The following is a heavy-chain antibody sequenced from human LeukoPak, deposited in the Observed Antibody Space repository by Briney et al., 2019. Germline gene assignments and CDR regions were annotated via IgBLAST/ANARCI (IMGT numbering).Heavy chain of an antibody. V-gene: IGHV1-18*01. J-gene: IGHJ4*02. D-gene: IGHD6-19*01. CDR2: ISAYNGNT. CDR3: ARENSGWPPDY. CDR1: GYTFTSYG. Sequence: EASVRVSCKASGYTFTSYGISWVRQAPGQGLEWMGWISAYNGNTNYAQKLQGRVTMTTDTSTSTAYMELRSLRSDDTAVYYCARENSGWPPDYWGQGTLVTVSS.